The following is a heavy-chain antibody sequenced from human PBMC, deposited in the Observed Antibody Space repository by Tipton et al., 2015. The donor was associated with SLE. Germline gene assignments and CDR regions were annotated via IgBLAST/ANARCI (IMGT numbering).Heavy chain of an antibody. CDR1: GGSISSHY. CDR3: ARAPRNTIFGVAHDAFDI. Sequence: TLSLTCTVSGGSISSHYWSWIRQPPGKGLEWIGYIYYSGRTNYNPSLKSRVTISVDTSKNQFSLKLSSVTAADTAVYYCARAPRNTIFGVAHDAFDIWCQGTMVTVSS. V-gene: IGHV4-59*11. D-gene: IGHD3-3*01. J-gene: IGHJ3*02. CDR2: IYYSGRT.